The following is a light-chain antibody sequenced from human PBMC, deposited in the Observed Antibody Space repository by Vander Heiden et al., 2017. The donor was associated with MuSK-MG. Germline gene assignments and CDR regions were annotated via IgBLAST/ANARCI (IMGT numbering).Light chain of an antibody. CDR1: NSDIGAHDY. J-gene: IGLJ2*01. CDR3: ASYSLDTTLV. CDR2: EAF. V-gene: IGLV2-14*03. Sequence: QSALPQPASVSGPPGQSITISCTGTNSDIGAHDYVSWYQQQPGRAPKLLIYEAFYRTSGISGRFSGSKSVNTASLTISGLQPEDEATYYCASYSLDTTLVFGGGTEVTVL.